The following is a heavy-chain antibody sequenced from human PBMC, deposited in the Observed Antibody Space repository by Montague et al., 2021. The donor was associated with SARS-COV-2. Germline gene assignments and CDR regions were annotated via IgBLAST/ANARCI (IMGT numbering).Heavy chain of an antibody. D-gene: IGHD6-25*01. J-gene: IGHJ6*02. CDR1: GFTFSSYA. Sequence: SLRLSCAASGFTFSSYAMHWVRQAPGKGLEWVAVISYDGSNKYYADSVKGRFTIFRDNSKNTLYLQMNSLRAEDTAVYYCATTQRPFTNYYYYYGMDVWGQGTTVTVSS. CDR3: ATTQRPFTNYYYYYGMDV. CDR2: ISYDGSNK. V-gene: IGHV3-30*04.